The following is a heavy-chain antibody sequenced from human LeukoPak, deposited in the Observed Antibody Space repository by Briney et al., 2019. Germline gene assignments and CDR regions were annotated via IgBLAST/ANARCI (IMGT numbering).Heavy chain of an antibody. CDR3: ARVRISILAARSAAGFDY. D-gene: IGHD3-9*01. Sequence: GASVKVSCKASGYTFTSYYMHWVRQAPGQGLEWMGIINPSGGSTSYAQKFQGRVTMTRDMSTSTVYMELSSLRSEDTAVYYCARVRISILAARSAAGFDYWGQGTLVTVSS. J-gene: IGHJ4*02. V-gene: IGHV1-46*01. CDR1: GYTFTSYY. CDR2: INPSGGST.